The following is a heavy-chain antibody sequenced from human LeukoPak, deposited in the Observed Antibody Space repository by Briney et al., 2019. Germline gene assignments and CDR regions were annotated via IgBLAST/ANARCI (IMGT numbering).Heavy chain of an antibody. D-gene: IGHD2-21*02. J-gene: IGHJ6*03. CDR2: IKSDGSNT. V-gene: IGHV3-74*01. CDR1: GFTFSSYW. Sequence: GGSLRLSCAASGFTFSSYWMHWVRQAPGKGLVWVSRIKSDGSNTNYADSVKGRFTISRDNAKNTLHLQMNSLRAEDTAVYYCAKGQVTGHPYFYMDVWGKGTTVTVSS. CDR3: AKGQVTGHPYFYMDV.